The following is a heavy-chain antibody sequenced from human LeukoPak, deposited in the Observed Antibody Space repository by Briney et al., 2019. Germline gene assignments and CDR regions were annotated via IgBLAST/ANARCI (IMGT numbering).Heavy chain of an antibody. J-gene: IGHJ3*02. V-gene: IGHV1-2*04. D-gene: IGHD6-13*01. CDR2: INPNSGGT. Sequence: GASVKVSCKASGYTFTGYYMHWVRQAPGQGLEWMGWINPNSGGTNYAQKFQGWVTMTRDTSISTAYMELSRLRSDDTAVCYCARQNSSSWKDAYDIWGQGTMVTVSS. CDR1: GYTFTGYY. CDR3: ARQNSSSWKDAYDI.